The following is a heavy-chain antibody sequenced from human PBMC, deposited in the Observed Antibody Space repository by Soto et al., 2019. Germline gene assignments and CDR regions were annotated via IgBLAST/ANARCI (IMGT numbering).Heavy chain of an antibody. V-gene: IGHV3-23*01. CDR2: ISGSGGST. J-gene: IGHJ4*02. D-gene: IGHD3-9*01. Sequence: GGSLRLSCAASGFIFSSFAMSWVRQAPGKGLEWVSAISGSGGSTYYADSVKGRFTISRDNSKNTLYLQMNSLRAEDTALYYCAKEGQFDLLAGYYFYWGQGALVTVSS. CDR3: AKEGQFDLLAGYYFY. CDR1: GFIFSSFA.